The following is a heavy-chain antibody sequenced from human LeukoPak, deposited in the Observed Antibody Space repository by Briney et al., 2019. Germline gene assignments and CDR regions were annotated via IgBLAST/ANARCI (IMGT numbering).Heavy chain of an antibody. CDR3: AMALRLGELSLNAPLDY. V-gene: IGHV1-69*13. CDR1: GGTFSSYA. Sequence: GASVKVSCKASGGTFSSYAISWVRQAPGQGLEWMGGIIPIFGTANYAQKFQGRVTITADESTSTAYMELSSLRSEDTAVYYCAMALRLGELSLNAPLDYWGQGTLVTVSS. J-gene: IGHJ4*02. D-gene: IGHD3-16*02. CDR2: IIPIFGTA.